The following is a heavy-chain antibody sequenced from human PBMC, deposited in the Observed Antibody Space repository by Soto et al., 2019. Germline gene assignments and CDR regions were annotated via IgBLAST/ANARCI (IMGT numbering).Heavy chain of an antibody. V-gene: IGHV3-48*02. CDR2: IKTSTGTT. J-gene: IGHJ4*02. CDR3: ARGSLIHFDY. CDR1: GFTFIGFA. Sequence: PWGSLRLSCAASGFTFIGFAINLFRQAPGKGLEWISYIKTSTGTTHYADSVKGRLTISRDNAKDSVYLQMNSLRDEDTAVYYCARGSLIHFDYWGQGALVTVSS.